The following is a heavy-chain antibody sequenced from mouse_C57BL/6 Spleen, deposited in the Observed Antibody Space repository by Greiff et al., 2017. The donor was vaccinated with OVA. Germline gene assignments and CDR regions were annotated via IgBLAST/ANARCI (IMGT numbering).Heavy chain of an antibody. D-gene: IGHD1-1*01. CDR1: GYAFSSSW. V-gene: IGHV1-82*01. J-gene: IGHJ2*01. Sequence: VQLQESGPELVKPGASVKISCKASGYAFSSSWLNWVKQRPGRGLEWIGRIYPGDGDTNYNGKFKGKATLTADKSSSTAYMQLSSLTSEDSAVYFCARKGITTVGYFDYWGQGTTLTVSS. CDR2: IYPGDGDT. CDR3: ARKGITTVGYFDY.